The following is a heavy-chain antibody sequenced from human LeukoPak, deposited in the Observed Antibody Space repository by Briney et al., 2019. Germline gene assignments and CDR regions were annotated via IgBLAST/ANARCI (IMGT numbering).Heavy chain of an antibody. CDR2: INSDGSST. CDR1: GFTFSSYW. CDR3: ARDFGEDCSGGSCYWEPTNWFDP. V-gene: IGHV3-74*01. J-gene: IGHJ5*02. Sequence: PGGSLRLSCAASGFTFSSYWMHWVRQAPGKGLVWVSRINSDGSSTSYADSVKGRFTISRDNAKNTLYLQMNSLRAEDTAVYYCARDFGEDCSGGSCYWEPTNWFDPGAREPWSPSPQ. D-gene: IGHD2-15*01.